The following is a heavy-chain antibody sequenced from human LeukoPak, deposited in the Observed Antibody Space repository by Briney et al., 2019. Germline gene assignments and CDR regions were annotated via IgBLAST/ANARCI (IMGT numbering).Heavy chain of an antibody. Sequence: SETLSLTCTVSGGSISSSSYYWGWIRQPPGKGLEWIGSIYYSGSTYYNPSLKSRVTISVDTSKNQFSLKLSSVTAADTAVYYCARLGGAAAAPLDYWGQGTLVTVSS. J-gene: IGHJ4*02. CDR3: ARLGGAAAAPLDY. CDR1: GGSISSSSYY. CDR2: IYYSGST. D-gene: IGHD6-13*01. V-gene: IGHV4-39*07.